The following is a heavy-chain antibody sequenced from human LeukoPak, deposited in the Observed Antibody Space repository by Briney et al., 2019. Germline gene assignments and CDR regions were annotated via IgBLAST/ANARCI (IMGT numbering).Heavy chain of an antibody. CDR3: VKDLSDRDVDY. D-gene: IGHD2-21*02. J-gene: IGHJ4*02. V-gene: IGHV3-64D*06. Sequence: GGSLILSCLGSGFTFSWYGMNWVRQAPGRGLEYVSAISKNGGNTYYVDSVKGRFTISRDNSKNTLYLQMNSLRVEDTAVYFCVKDLSDRDVDYWGQGTLVTVSS. CDR1: GFTFSWYG. CDR2: ISKNGGNT.